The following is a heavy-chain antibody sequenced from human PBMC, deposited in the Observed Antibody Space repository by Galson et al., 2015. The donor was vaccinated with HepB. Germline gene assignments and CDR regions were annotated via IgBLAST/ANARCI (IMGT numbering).Heavy chain of an antibody. V-gene: IGHV3-23*01. CDR3: AKKGPYGGWYYDY. J-gene: IGHJ4*02. Sequence: SLRLSCAASGFTFSSYAMSWVRQAPGKGLEWVSAISGGGGSTYYADSVKGRFTISRDNSKNTLYLQMNSLRAEDTAIYYCAKKGPYGGWYYDYWGQGTLVTVSS. CDR2: ISGGGGST. CDR1: GFTFSSYA. D-gene: IGHD4/OR15-4a*01.